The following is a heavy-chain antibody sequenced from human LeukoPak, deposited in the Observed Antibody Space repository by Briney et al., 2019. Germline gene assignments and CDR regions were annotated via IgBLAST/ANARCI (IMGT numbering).Heavy chain of an antibody. Sequence: GGSLRLSCAASAFTFSSYGMHWVRQAPGKGPEWVAFIRSDASNQYYADSVKGRFTISRDNSKNTLYLQMNSPRAEDTAVYYCAKVPLSSSGWDREYYFDYWGQGTLVTVSS. J-gene: IGHJ4*02. CDR2: IRSDASNQ. CDR3: AKVPLSSSGWDREYYFDY. CDR1: AFTFSSYG. V-gene: IGHV3-30*02. D-gene: IGHD6-19*01.